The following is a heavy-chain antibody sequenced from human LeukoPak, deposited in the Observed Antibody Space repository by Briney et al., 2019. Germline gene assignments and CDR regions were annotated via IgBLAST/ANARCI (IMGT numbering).Heavy chain of an antibody. Sequence: ASVKVSCKASGYTFTSYAMNWVRQAPGQGLEWMGWINPNSGGTNYAQKFQGRVTMTRDTSISTAYMELSRLRSDDTAVYYCARGPYSSSWYPKDYYYYMDVWGKGTTVTVSS. V-gene: IGHV1-2*02. D-gene: IGHD6-13*01. J-gene: IGHJ6*03. CDR3: ARGPYSSSWYPKDYYYYMDV. CDR2: INPNSGGT. CDR1: GYTFTSYA.